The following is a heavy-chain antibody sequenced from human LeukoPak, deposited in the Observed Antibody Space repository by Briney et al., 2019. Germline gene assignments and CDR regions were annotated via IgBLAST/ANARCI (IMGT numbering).Heavy chain of an antibody. J-gene: IGHJ4*02. D-gene: IGHD6-6*01. CDR2: IYPGYSET. Sequence: HGESLQFSCTCSVDSFTGYWIGWVRHMPGKGLDWMGIIYPGYSETRYSPSFHGQVTISADKSINTAYVHWSSLKASDTAMYYCATTSRYFDHWGQGIQVTVSS. CDR3: ATTSRYFDH. V-gene: IGHV5-51*01. CDR1: VDSFTGYW.